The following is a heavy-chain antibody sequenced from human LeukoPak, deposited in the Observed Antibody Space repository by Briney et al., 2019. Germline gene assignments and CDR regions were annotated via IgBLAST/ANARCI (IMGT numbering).Heavy chain of an antibody. CDR1: GFTFSQYW. Sequence: GGSLRLSCVASGFTFSQYWTTWVRQAPGKGLERVANIQRDGSDNNYVDSVKGRFTISRDNAKNSLYLQMNSLRAEDTAIYYCARGWCPHFGMGDRGKGTTVTVSS. CDR3: ARGWCPHFGMGD. D-gene: IGHD2-8*02. V-gene: IGHV3-7*03. J-gene: IGHJ6*04. CDR2: IQRDGSDN.